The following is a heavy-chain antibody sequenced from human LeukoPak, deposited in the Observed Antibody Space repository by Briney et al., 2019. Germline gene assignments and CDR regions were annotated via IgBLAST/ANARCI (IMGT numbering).Heavy chain of an antibody. CDR3: ARGITGRCFDY. CDR1: GGTFSSYT. V-gene: IGHV1-69*02. CDR2: IIPILGIA. Sequence: SVKVSCKASGGTFSSYTISWVRQAPGQGLEWMGRIIPILGIANYAQKFQGRVTITADKSTSTAYMELSSLRSEDTAVYYCARGITGRCFDYWGQGTLVTVSS. D-gene: IGHD1-20*01. J-gene: IGHJ4*02.